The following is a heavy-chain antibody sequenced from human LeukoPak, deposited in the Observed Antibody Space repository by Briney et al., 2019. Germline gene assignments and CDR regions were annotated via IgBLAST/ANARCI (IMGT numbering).Heavy chain of an antibody. CDR2: ISSSSSYI. J-gene: IGHJ4*02. D-gene: IGHD2-21*02. Sequence: GGSLRLSCAASGFSFSSYTMNWVRQAPGKGLEWVSSISSSSSYIYYADSLKGRFAISRDNAKNSLYLQMNSLRAEDTAVYYCASDLLGGGDDYWGQGTLVTVSS. CDR3: ASDLLGGGDDY. CDR1: GFSFSSYT. V-gene: IGHV3-21*01.